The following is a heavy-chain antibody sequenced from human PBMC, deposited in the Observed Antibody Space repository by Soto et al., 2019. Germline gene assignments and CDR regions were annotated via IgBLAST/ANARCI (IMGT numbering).Heavy chain of an antibody. CDR3: AMVDVYVTPSPQDV. D-gene: IGHD3-16*01. J-gene: IGHJ6*01. V-gene: IGHV1-18*01. CDR2: INTYNGNT. CDR1: GYSFTRYG. Sequence: QVQLVQSRAEVKNPGASVNVSCKASGYSFTRYGIAWARQAPGQGLEWMGWINTYNGNTNYAQNLQGRVTLTTDTSTSTAYMELTSLRSNDTAIYYCAMVDVYVTPSPQDVW.